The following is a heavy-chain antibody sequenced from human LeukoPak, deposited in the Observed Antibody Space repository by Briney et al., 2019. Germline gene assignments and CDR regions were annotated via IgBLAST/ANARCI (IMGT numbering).Heavy chain of an antibody. CDR1: GGSIRSSYYY. CDR3: ARGEYSGSTYYFDY. V-gene: IGHV4-39*01. CDR2: IYDSGST. J-gene: IGHJ4*02. Sequence: SETLSLTCTVSGGSIRSSYYYWGWIRQPPGKGLEWIGSIYDSGSTYYNPSLKSRVTISVDTSKNRFSLKLSSVTAADTAVYYCARGEYSGSTYYFDYWGQGTLVTVSS. D-gene: IGHD1-26*01.